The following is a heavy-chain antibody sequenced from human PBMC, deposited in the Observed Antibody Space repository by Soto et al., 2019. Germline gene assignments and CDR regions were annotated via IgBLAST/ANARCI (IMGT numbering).Heavy chain of an antibody. CDR3: AREAGYDILTGYYPVHWFDP. CDR2: IYYSGST. Sequence: SETLSLTCTVSGGSISSYYWSWIRQPPGKGLEWIGYIYYSGSTNYNPSLKSRDTISVDTSKNQFSLKLSSVTAADTAVYYCAREAGYDILTGYYPVHWFDPWGQGTRVTVS. CDR1: GGSISSYY. J-gene: IGHJ5*02. V-gene: IGHV4-59*01. D-gene: IGHD3-9*01.